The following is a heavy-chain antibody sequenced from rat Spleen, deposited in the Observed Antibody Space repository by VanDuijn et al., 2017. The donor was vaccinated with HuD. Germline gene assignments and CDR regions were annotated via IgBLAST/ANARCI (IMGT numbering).Heavy chain of an antibody. D-gene: IGHD1-12*01. V-gene: IGHV5-7*01. Sequence: EVQLVESGGGLVQPGRSLKLSCAASGFTFSDYYMAWVRQAPTKGLAWVVSISYDGTDTYYRDSAKGRFTVSRDNGKSTLYLQMDSLRSEDTATYYCARQTRISFDYWGQGVMVTVSS. CDR3: ARQTRISFDY. CDR2: ISYDGTDT. CDR1: GFTFSDYY. J-gene: IGHJ2*01.